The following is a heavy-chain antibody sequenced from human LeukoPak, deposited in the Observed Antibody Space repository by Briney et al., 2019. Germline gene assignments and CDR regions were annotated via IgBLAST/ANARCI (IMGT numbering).Heavy chain of an antibody. CDR1: GGSLSSYY. D-gene: IGHD1-14*01. J-gene: IGHJ4*02. Sequence: SETLSLTCTGSGGSLSSYYWSWIRQPPGRGLEWIGYIYHSGSTYYNPSLKSRVTISVDRSKNQFSLKLSSVTAADTAVYYCARDRYGYLDCWGQGTLVTVSS. CDR2: IYHSGST. V-gene: IGHV4-59*12. CDR3: ARDRYGYLDC.